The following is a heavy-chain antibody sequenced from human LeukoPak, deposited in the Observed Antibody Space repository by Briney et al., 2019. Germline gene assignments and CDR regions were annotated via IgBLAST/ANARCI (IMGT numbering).Heavy chain of an antibody. D-gene: IGHD5-12*01. CDR1: GYSSTNYG. J-gene: IGHJ4*02. Sequence: ASVKVPCKASGYSSTNYGISWVRQAPGQGLEWMGWIHIYRGNTNYAQKFQGRVTMTTDTSTSTAYMELRSLRSDDTAVYYCARARGYSGYDYLDYWGQGTLVTVSS. V-gene: IGHV1-18*01. CDR3: ARARGYSGYDYLDY. CDR2: IHIYRGNT.